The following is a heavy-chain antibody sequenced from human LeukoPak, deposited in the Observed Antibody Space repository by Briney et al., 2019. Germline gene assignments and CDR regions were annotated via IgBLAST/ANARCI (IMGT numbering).Heavy chain of an antibody. Sequence: GGSLRLSCKSSGFTFGDYAMHWVRKAPGKGLEWVGFISSKAHGGTTEYDASVKGRFTISRDDSKSIAYLQMNSLKTEDTAVYYCTRDFSDWGQGTLVTVSS. CDR1: GFTFGDYA. J-gene: IGHJ4*02. V-gene: IGHV3-49*04. CDR3: TRDFSD. CDR2: ISSKAHGGTT.